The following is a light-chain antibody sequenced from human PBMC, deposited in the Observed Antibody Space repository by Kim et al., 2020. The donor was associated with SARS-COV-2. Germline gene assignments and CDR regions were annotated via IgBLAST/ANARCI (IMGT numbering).Light chain of an antibody. V-gene: IGKV4-1*01. J-gene: IGKJ1*01. CDR3: QQYYSTPWT. CDR2: WAS. Sequence: DIVMTQSPDSLAVSLGERATINCMSSQSVLYSSNNKNYLAWYQQKPGHPPKLLIYWASTRESGVPDRFSGSGSGTDFTLTISSLQAEDVAVYFCQQYYSTPWTFGQGTKVDIK. CDR1: QSVLYSSNNKNY.